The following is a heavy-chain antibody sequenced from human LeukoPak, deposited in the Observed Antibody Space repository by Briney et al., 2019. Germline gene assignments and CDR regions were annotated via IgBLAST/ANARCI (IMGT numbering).Heavy chain of an antibody. V-gene: IGHV3-74*01. Sequence: GGSLRLSCAASGFTFSSYWMHWVRQVPGKGLVWVSRIYSDGSSATYAKSVKGRFTISRDNAKNTLYLQMNSLRAEDTAVYYCARGLYCSGGSCYSRPLDYWGQGTLVTVS. CDR1: GFTFSSYW. CDR3: ARGLYCSGGSCYSRPLDY. J-gene: IGHJ4*02. CDR2: IYSDGSSA. D-gene: IGHD2-15*01.